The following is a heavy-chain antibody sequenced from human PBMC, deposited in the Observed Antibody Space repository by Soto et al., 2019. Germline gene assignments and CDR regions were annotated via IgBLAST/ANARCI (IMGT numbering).Heavy chain of an antibody. CDR3: AKDQGWRLGEYHLDY. V-gene: IGHV3-23*01. Sequence: EVPLLESGGGLVQPGGSLRLSCAASGFTFSSYAMSWVRQAPGKGLEWVSGTSGSGGSTYYADSVKGRLTISRDNSKNTLYLQMNSLRAEDTAVYYCAKDQGWRLGEYHLDYWGQGTLVTVSS. CDR1: GFTFSSYA. CDR2: TSGSGGST. J-gene: IGHJ4*02. D-gene: IGHD3-16*01.